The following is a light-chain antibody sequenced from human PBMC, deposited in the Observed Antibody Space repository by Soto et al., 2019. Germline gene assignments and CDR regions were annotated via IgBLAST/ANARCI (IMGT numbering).Light chain of an antibody. V-gene: IGKV3-20*01. J-gene: IGKJ2*01. CDR2: GAS. CDR3: QQYGSSPPYT. CDR1: HTISSSY. Sequence: EIVLTQSPGTLSFSPGERATLSCRASHTISSSYLAWYQQKPGQAPRLLIYGASSRATGIPDRSSGSGSGTDFTLTISRLEPEDFAVYYCQQYGSSPPYTFGQGTKVDIK.